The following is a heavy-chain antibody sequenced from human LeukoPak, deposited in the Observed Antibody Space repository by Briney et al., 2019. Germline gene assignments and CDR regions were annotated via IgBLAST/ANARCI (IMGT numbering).Heavy chain of an antibody. CDR3: AKVRASSGWYGGFGY. J-gene: IGHJ4*02. Sequence: GGSLRLSCAASGFTFSSYAMSWVRQAPGKGLEWVSGISGSGDSTYYGDSVKGRFAISRDHSKNTLYLQMNSLRAEDTAVYYCAKVRASSGWYGGFGYWGQGTLVTVSS. V-gene: IGHV3-23*01. D-gene: IGHD6-19*01. CDR1: GFTFSSYA. CDR2: ISGSGDST.